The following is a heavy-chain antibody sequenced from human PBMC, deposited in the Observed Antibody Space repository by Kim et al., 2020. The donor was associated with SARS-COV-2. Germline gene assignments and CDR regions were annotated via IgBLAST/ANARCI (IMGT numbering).Heavy chain of an antibody. CDR3: ARMYNWNPSGMDV. D-gene: IGHD1-20*01. J-gene: IGHJ6*02. V-gene: IGHV3-13*01. Sequence: PGSVKGRFTISRENAKNSLYLQMTSLRAGDTAVYYCARMYNWNPSGMDVWGQGTTVTVSS.